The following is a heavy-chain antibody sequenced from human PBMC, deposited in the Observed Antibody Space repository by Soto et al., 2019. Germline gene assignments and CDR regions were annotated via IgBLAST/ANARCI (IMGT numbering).Heavy chain of an antibody. CDR2: IKTDGSET. CDR3: TSDRYPRFYHGSGSYPYY. Sequence: GGSLRLSCAASGFTFSSFWMSWVRQAPGKGLEWVANIKTDGSETHYVDSVKGRFTISRDNPKTSLFLQMNSLRVEDTAVYFCTSDRYPRFYHGSGSYPYYWGLGTPVTVS. V-gene: IGHV3-7*03. J-gene: IGHJ4*02. D-gene: IGHD3-10*01. CDR1: GFTFSSFW.